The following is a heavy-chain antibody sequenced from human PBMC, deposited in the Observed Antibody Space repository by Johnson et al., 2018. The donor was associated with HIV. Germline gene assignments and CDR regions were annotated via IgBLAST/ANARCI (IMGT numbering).Heavy chain of an antibody. D-gene: IGHD4-17*01. J-gene: IGHJ3*02. V-gene: IGHV3-66*01. CDR2: IYSGEST. CDR1: GFTVRSNY. CDR3: ARMTTTVSHHDAFDI. Sequence: VQLVESGGGLVQPGGSLRLSCAASGFTVRSNYMSWVRQAPGKGLEWVSVIYSGESTYYADSVRGRFTISRDNSKNTLYLKMNSLRAEDSAGYYCARMTTTVSHHDAFDIWGQGTMVTVSS.